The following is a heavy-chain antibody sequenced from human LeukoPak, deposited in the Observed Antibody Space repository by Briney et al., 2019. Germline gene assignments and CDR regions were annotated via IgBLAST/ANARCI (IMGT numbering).Heavy chain of an antibody. V-gene: IGHV3-21*04. Sequence: TTGGSLRLSCAASGFTFSSYSMNWVRQAPGKGLEWVSSISSSSSYIYYADSVKGRFTISRDNAKNSLYLQMNSLRAEDTALYYCATGYSSSIAVAGSLTLGYWGQGTLVTVSS. CDR2: ISSSSSYI. CDR1: GFTFSSYS. D-gene: IGHD6-19*01. J-gene: IGHJ4*02. CDR3: ATGYSSSIAVAGSLTLGY.